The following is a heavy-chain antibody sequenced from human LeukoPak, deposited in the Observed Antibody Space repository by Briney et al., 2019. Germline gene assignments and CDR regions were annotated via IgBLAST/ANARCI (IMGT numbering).Heavy chain of an antibody. CDR3: ARELELTADAFDI. J-gene: IGHJ3*02. CDR2: INSDGSST. D-gene: IGHD2-21*02. V-gene: IGHV3-74*01. CDR1: GFTLSSYW. Sequence: GGSLRLSCAASGFTLSSYWMHWVRQAPGKGLVWVSRINSDGSSTGYAGSVKGRFTISRDNAKNTLYLQMNSLRAEDTAVYYCARELELTADAFDIWGQGTMVTVSS.